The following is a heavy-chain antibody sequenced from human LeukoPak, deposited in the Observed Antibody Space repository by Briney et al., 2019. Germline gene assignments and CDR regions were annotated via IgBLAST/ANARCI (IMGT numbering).Heavy chain of an antibody. CDR1: GGSISRGNW. CDR3: AKKSAASAADY. J-gene: IGHJ4*02. D-gene: IGHD6-13*01. CDR2: IYHSGST. V-gene: IGHV4-4*02. Sequence: SETLSLTCAVPGGSISRGNWWSWVRQPPGKGPEWIGEIYHSGSTNYNPSLKSRVTTSVDTSKNQFSLKLSSVTAADTAVYYCAKKSAASAADYWGEGTLVSVSS.